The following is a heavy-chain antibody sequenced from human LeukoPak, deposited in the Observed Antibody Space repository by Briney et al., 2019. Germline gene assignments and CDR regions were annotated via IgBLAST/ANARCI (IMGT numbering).Heavy chain of an antibody. CDR1: GGSISSSNW. CDR2: IYHSGST. V-gene: IGHV4-4*02. CDR3: ARDKWELFYFDY. J-gene: IGHJ4*02. Sequence: PSETLSLTCAVSGGSISSSNWWSWVRQPPGKGLEWIGEIYHSGSTNYTPSLKSRVTISVDKSKNQFSLRLSCVTAADTAVYYCARDKWELFYFDYWGQGTLVTVSS. D-gene: IGHD1-26*01.